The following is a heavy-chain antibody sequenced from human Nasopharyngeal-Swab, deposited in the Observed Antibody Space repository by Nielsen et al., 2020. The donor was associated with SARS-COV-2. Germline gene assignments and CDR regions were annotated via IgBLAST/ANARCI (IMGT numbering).Heavy chain of an antibody. CDR2: IPDLGRT. D-gene: IGHD3-16*01. CDR3: ARHPKGDLLPGL. Sequence: SETLSLTCTVSGGSISTYYWSWIRQPPGKGLEWIGYIPDLGRTNYKSSLRSRVTISLATSKNQFSLNLRFVTAADTAVYYCARHPKGDLLPGLWGQGTLVTVSS. CDR1: GGSISTYY. V-gene: IGHV4-59*08. J-gene: IGHJ4*02.